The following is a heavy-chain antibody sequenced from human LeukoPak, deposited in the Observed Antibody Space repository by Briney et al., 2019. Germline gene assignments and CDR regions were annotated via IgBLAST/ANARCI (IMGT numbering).Heavy chain of an antibody. CDR2: INHSGST. J-gene: IGHJ4*02. CDR1: GGSFSGYY. Sequence: PSETLSLTCAVYGGSFSGYYWSWIRQPPGKGLEWIGEINHSGSTNYNPSLKSRVTISVDTSKNQFSLKLSSVTAADTAVYYCARGRKYYYDSSDYLGVYFDYWGQGTLVTVSS. D-gene: IGHD3-22*01. CDR3: ARGRKYYYDSSDYLGVYFDY. V-gene: IGHV4-34*01.